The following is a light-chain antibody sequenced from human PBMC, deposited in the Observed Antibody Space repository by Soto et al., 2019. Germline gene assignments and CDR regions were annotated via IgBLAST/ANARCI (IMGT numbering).Light chain of an antibody. CDR3: CSYAGSNTFV. CDR2: EAS. Sequence: QSALTQPASVSGSPGQSITISCSGTSSDVGSYNLVSWYQQHPGKAPQLMIYEASKRPSGVSDRFSGYKSGNTASLTISGLQAEDEADYYCCSYAGSNTFVFGGGTKLTVL. V-gene: IGLV2-23*02. J-gene: IGLJ2*01. CDR1: SSDVGSYNL.